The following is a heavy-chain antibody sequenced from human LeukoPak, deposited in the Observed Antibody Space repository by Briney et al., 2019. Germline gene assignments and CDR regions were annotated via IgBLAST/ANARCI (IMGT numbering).Heavy chain of an antibody. CDR1: GFTFDDYA. CDR3: ARRTSCHY. J-gene: IGHJ4*02. V-gene: IGHV3-9*01. Sequence: GRSLRLSCAASGFTFDDYAMHWVRQAPGKGLEWVSGISWNSGSIGYADSVKGRFTISRDNAKNSLYLQMNSLRAEDTAVYYCARRTSCHYWGQGTLVTVSS. CDR2: ISWNSGSI. D-gene: IGHD2-2*01.